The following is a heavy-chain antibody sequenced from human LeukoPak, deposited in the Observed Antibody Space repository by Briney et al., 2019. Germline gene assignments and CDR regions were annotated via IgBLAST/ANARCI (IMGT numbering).Heavy chain of an antibody. CDR2: ISSSSSTI. V-gene: IGHV3-48*02. J-gene: IGHJ4*02. CDR1: GFTFSSYS. D-gene: IGHD3-16*02. CDR3: ARTGGYDYVWGSYRLFDY. Sequence: PGGSLRLSCAASGFTFSSYSMNWVRQAPGKGLEWVSYISSSSSTIYYADSVKGRFTISRDNAKNSLYLQMNSLRDEDTAVYYCARTGGYDYVWGSYRLFDYWGQGTLVTVSS.